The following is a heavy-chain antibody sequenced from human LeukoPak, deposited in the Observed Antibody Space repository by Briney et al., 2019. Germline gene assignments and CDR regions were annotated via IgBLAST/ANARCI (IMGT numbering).Heavy chain of an antibody. CDR1: GFTFSSYA. CDR3: AKESLITMVRGVIEYYYGMDV. CDR2: ISGNGGGT. D-gene: IGHD3-10*01. J-gene: IGHJ6*02. V-gene: IGHV3-23*01. Sequence: GGSLRLSCAASGFTFSSYAMSWVRQAPGKGLEWVSAISGNGGGTYYADSVKGRFTISRDNAKNSLYLQMNSLRAEDTALYYCAKESLITMVRGVIEYYYGMDVWGQGTTVTVSS.